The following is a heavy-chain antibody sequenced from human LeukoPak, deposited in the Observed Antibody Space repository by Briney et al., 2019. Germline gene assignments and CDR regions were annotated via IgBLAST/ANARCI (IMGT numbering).Heavy chain of an antibody. CDR2: INPYSGAT. D-gene: IGHD6-19*01. V-gene: IGHV1-2*02. CDR3: ARDPLAGRFQVLFDF. CDR1: GYTFTDYY. Sequence: ASVKVSCKASGYTFTDYYMHWVRQAPGQGLEWMGWINPYSGATNYAQKFQGRVTMTRDTSISTAYMELSWLKSDNTAVYYCARDPLAGRFQVLFDFWGQGALVTVSS. J-gene: IGHJ4*02.